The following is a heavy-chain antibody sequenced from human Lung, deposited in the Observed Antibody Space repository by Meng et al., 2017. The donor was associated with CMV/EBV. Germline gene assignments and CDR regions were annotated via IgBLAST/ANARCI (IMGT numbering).Heavy chain of an antibody. J-gene: IGHJ4*02. CDR2: IYPADSDT. D-gene: IGHD3-9*01. V-gene: IGHV5-51*01. CDR3: ARFEGRHGDS. CDR1: GSSFTSYW. Sequence: GGSXRLSCKGSGSSFTSYWIGWVRQMPGKGLEWMGIIYPADSDTRYSPSFQGQVTISADKSISTAYLQWSSLKAPDTVMYYCARFEGRHGDSLGQGTLVTVSS.